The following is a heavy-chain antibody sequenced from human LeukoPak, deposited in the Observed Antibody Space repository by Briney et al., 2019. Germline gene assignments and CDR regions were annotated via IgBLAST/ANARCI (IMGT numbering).Heavy chain of an antibody. CDR1: GFTFSNYA. CDR3: ARDPTMVRGVKGGRFDY. Sequence: GGSLRLSCAASGFTFSNYAMSWVRQAPGKGLEWVSRIDTDGSNTAYADSVKGRFTISRDNAKNSLYLQMNSLRAEDTAVYYCARDPTMVRGVKGGRFDYWGQGTLVTVSS. J-gene: IGHJ4*02. D-gene: IGHD3-10*01. V-gene: IGHV3-74*01. CDR2: IDTDGSNT.